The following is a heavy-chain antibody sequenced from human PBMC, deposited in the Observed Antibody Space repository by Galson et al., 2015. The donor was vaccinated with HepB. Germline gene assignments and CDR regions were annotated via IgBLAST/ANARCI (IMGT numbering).Heavy chain of an antibody. CDR2: ISYAGNKE. D-gene: IGHD3-10*01. J-gene: IGHJ6*03. Sequence: SLRLSCAASGFTFSSFGMHWVRQAPGKGLEWVALISYAGNKEYYPDSVEGRFTISRDNSKNTLYLQMNSLRPEDTAVYYCAKADKSYDDYYYYYMDAWGKGTTVTVSS. CDR3: AKADKSYDDYYYYYMDA. CDR1: GFTFSSFG. V-gene: IGHV3-30*18.